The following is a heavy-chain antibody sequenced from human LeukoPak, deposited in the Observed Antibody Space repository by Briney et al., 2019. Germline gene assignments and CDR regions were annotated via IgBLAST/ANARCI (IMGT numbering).Heavy chain of an antibody. CDR3: ARQDIFDYGGNSGDY. V-gene: IGHV5-10-1*01. Sequence: NHGESLKISCKGSGYSFTSYLISWVRQMPGKGLEWMGKIDLSDSNTNYSPSFQGHVTISADKSINTAYLQWSSLKASDTAIYYCARQDIFDYGGNSGDYWGRGTLVTVSS. CDR2: IDLSDSNT. D-gene: IGHD4-23*01. J-gene: IGHJ4*02. CDR1: GYSFTSYL.